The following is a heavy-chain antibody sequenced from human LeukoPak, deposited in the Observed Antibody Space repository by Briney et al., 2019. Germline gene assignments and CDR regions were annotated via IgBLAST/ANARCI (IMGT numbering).Heavy chain of an antibody. CDR1: GYTFTGFY. Sequence: ASVKVSCKASGYTFTGFYIHWVRQAPGQGLEWMGRINPSSGGTNYAQKFQGRVTMTRDTSISTAYMELSRLRSDDTAIYYCAQRGYSGYYYGLDVWGQGTTVTVSS. D-gene: IGHD5-12*01. J-gene: IGHJ6*02. V-gene: IGHV1-2*06. CDR2: INPSSGGT. CDR3: AQRGYSGYYYGLDV.